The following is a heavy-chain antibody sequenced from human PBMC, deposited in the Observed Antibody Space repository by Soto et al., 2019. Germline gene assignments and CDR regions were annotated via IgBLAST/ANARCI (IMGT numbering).Heavy chain of an antibody. CDR3: ARHGSISGYDFLDY. CDR2: IHYTGST. Sequence: SETLSLTCTVSGGSISSYYWSWIRQPPGKGLEWIGYIHYTGSTNYNPSLKSRVTISVDTSKNQFSLKLKSVTAADTAVYYCARHGSISGYDFLDYWGQGTLVTVSS. D-gene: IGHD5-12*01. J-gene: IGHJ4*02. CDR1: GGSISSYY. V-gene: IGHV4-59*08.